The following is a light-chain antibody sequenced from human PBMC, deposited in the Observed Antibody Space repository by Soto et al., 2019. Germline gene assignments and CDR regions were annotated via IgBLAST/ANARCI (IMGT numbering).Light chain of an antibody. J-gene: IGKJ2*01. Sequence: DIQMTQSPSTLSASVGDRVTITCRASQSISTWLDWYQQKPGKAPKLLIYDASTLESGVPSRFSGSGSGTEFTLTINSLQPDDFATYHCQQCNTPLNTFGQGTKLEI. CDR3: QQCNTPLNT. V-gene: IGKV1-5*01. CDR1: QSISTW. CDR2: DAS.